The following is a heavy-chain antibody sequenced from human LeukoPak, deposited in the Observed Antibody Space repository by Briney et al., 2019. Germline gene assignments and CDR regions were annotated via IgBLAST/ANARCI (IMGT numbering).Heavy chain of an antibody. D-gene: IGHD3-3*01. V-gene: IGHV3-23*01. CDR3: ARGTIFGVVTPDY. CDR1: GFTFSSYA. Sequence: PGGSLRLSCAASGFTFSSYAMSWGRRAPGKGVEWVSAISGSGGSTYYADSVKGRFTISRDNSKNTLYLQMNSLRAEDTAVYYCARGTIFGVVTPDYWGQGTLVTVSS. J-gene: IGHJ4*02. CDR2: ISGSGGST.